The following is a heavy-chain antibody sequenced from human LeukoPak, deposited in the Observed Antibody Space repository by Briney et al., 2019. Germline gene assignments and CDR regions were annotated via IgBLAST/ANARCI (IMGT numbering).Heavy chain of an antibody. Sequence: TLSLTCTVSGRSISSYYWSWSRQPPGKGLEWIGYIYDSESTNYNPSLKSRVTIPVGMSKKQLSLKLNSVTAADTAVYYCARGSYYDRSGYSPALDSWGQGTLVTVSS. CDR2: IYDSEST. J-gene: IGHJ5*01. CDR1: GRSISSYY. D-gene: IGHD3-22*01. V-gene: IGHV4-59*01. CDR3: ARGSYYDRSGYSPALDS.